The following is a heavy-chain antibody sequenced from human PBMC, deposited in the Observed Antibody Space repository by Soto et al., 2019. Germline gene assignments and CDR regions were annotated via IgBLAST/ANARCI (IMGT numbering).Heavy chain of an antibody. CDR1: GGSFGGYG. CDR2: INHSGST. V-gene: IGHV4-34*01. Sequence: ASETLCVRWGVEGGSFGGYGGSWLRPPPGKGLEWIGEINHSGSTNYNPSLKSRVTISVDTSKNQFSLKLSSVTAADTAVYYCARRPPGGYCSGGSCYDPSEFWFDPWGQGTLVTVSS. D-gene: IGHD2-15*01. J-gene: IGHJ5*02. CDR3: ARRPPGGYCSGGSCYDPSEFWFDP.